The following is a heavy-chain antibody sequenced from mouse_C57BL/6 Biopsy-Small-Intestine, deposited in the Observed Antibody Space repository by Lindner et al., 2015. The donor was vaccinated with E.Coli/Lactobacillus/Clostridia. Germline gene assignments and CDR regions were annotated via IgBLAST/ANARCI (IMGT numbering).Heavy chain of an antibody. CDR1: GYSFTGYY. V-gene: IGHV1-42*01. CDR3: ARSDEGSFAY. J-gene: IGHJ3*01. Sequence: VQLQESGPELVKPGASVKISCKASGYSFTGYYMNWVKQSPEKSLELIGEINPTTGDATYNQNFKAKATLTVDKSSSTVYMQLKSLTSEDSAVYFCARSDEGSFAYWGQGTLVTVSA. CDR2: INPTTGDA.